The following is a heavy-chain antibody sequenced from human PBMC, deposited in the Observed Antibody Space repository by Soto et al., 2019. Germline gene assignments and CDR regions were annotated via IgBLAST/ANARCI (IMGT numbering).Heavy chain of an antibody. CDR3: ATGVAVRGTYGMDV. Sequence: PSGKVACKVSGYTVTELSMHWVRQAPGKGLEWMGGFDPEDGETIYAQKFQGRVTMTEDTSTDTAYMELSSLRSEDTAVYYCATGVAVRGTYGMDVWGQGTTVTVSS. V-gene: IGHV1-24*01. CDR2: FDPEDGET. CDR1: GYTVTELS. J-gene: IGHJ6*02. D-gene: IGHD3-10*01.